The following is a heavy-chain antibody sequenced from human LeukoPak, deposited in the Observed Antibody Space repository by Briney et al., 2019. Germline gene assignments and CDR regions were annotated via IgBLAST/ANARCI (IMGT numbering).Heavy chain of an antibody. CDR2: IYHSGST. CDR1: GGSISSSNW. V-gene: IGHV4-4*02. D-gene: IGHD6-13*01. J-gene: IGHJ4*02. CDR3: ANTGRSRYSSSWYYTY. Sequence: SETLSLTCAVSGGSISSSNWWSWVRQPPGKGLEWIGEIYHSGSTNYNPSLESRVTISVDKSKNQFSLKLSSVTAADTAVYYCANTGRSRYSSSWYYTYWGQGTLVTVSS.